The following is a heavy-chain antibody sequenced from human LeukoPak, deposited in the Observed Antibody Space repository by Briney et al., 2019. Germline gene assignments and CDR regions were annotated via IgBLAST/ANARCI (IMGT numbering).Heavy chain of an antibody. D-gene: IGHD6-13*01. J-gene: IGHJ5*02. CDR2: ISSSSSTI. Sequence: PGGSLRLSCAASGFTFSSYSMNWVRQAPGKGLEWVSYISSSSSTIYYADSVKGRFTISRDNAKNSLYLQMNSLRAEDTAVYYCARDRIPIAAADMGWFDPWGQGTLVTVSS. CDR3: ARDRIPIAAADMGWFDP. V-gene: IGHV3-48*04. CDR1: GFTFSSYS.